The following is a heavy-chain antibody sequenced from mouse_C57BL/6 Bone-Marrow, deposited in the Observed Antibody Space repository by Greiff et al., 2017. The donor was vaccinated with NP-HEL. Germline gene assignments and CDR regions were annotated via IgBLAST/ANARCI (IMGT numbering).Heavy chain of an antibody. Sequence: VHLVESGPGLVQPSQSLSITCTVSGFSLTSYGVHWVRQPPGKGLEWLGVIWSGGSTDYNAAFISRLSISKDNSKSQVFFKMNSLQADDTAIYYCAKKGPQPLRYYAMDYWGQGTSVTVSS. CDR2: IWSGGST. D-gene: IGHD6-1*01. CDR1: GFSLTSYG. CDR3: AKKGPQPLRYYAMDY. J-gene: IGHJ4*01. V-gene: IGHV2-4*01.